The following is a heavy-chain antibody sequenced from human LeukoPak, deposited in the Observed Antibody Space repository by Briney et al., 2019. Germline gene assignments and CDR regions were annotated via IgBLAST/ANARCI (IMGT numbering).Heavy chain of an antibody. Sequence: GGSLRLSCAASGFSFSDYYMSWIRQAPGKGLEWVSYISSSGTTISYADSVKGRFTISRDNAKNSLDLQMNSLRAEDTAVYYCAKDSHWILFDDWGQGTLVTVSS. J-gene: IGHJ4*02. V-gene: IGHV3-11*01. CDR2: ISSSGTTI. CDR3: AKDSHWILFDD. CDR1: GFSFSDYY. D-gene: IGHD2-2*03.